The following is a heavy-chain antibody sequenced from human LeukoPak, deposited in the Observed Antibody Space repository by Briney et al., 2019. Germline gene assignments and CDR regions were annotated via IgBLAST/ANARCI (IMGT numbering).Heavy chain of an antibody. CDR1: GFTFTTYN. D-gene: IGHD3-10*02. CDR3: AELGITMIGGV. Sequence: PGGSLRLSCAASGFTFTTYNMNWVRQAPGKAMEWVSSITSSGTYIFYADSVRGRFTISRDNAKNSLYPQMNSLRAEDTAVYYCAELGITMIGGVWGKGTTVTISS. CDR2: ITSSGTYI. V-gene: IGHV3-21*01. J-gene: IGHJ6*04.